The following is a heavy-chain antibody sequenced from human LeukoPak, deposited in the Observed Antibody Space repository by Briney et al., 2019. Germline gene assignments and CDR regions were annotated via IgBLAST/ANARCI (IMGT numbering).Heavy chain of an antibody. CDR1: GYTFTRFY. V-gene: IGHV1-46*01. J-gene: IGHJ3*02. D-gene: IGHD7-27*01. Sequence: SVKVSCKGSGYTFTRFYIHWVRQAPAEGLEWMGIIDPSGGTTNQAQKFQGRVSMTRDTSTSTAHMDLSSLRSEDTAVYYCARGARRAGDLDVFDIWGQGTMVTVSS. CDR3: ARGARRAGDLDVFDI. CDR2: IDPSGGTT.